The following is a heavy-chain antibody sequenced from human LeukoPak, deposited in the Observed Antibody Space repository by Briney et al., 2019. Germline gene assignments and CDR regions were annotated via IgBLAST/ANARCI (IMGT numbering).Heavy chain of an antibody. CDR1: XFXFSSXS. CDR3: ASLSVAGTAFDI. J-gene: IGHJ3*02. D-gene: IGHD6-19*01. Sequence: XFXFSSXSMXWVRQAPGKGLEWVSSISSSSSYIYYADSVKGRFTISRDNAKNSLYLQMNSLRAEDTAVYYCASLSVAGTAFDIWGQGTMVTVSS. CDR2: ISSSSSYI. V-gene: IGHV3-21*01.